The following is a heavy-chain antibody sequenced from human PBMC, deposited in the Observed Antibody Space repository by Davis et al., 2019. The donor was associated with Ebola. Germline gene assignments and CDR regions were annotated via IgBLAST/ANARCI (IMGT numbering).Heavy chain of an antibody. CDR3: AGSIAVAGHYYYYGMDV. CDR2: IIHFNGNT. CDR1: GYTFTYRY. Sequence: SVKVSCKASGYTFTYRYLHCVRQAPGQALEWMGWIIHFNGNTNYAQKFQDRLTITRDRTMSTAYMELSSLRSEDTAMYYCAGSIAVAGHYYYYGMDVWGQGTTVTVSS. D-gene: IGHD6-19*01. V-gene: IGHV1-45*02. J-gene: IGHJ6*02.